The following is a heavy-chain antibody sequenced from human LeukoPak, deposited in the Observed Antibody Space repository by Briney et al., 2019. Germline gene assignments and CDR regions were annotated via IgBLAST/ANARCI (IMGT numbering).Heavy chain of an antibody. Sequence: GGCLRLSCAASGFTFSDYYMSWIRQAPGKGLEWVSYISSSSSYTNSADSVKGRFTISRDNAKNSLYLQMNSLRAEDTAVYYCARDEGYCSGGSCYSNYWGQGTLVTVSS. CDR2: ISSSSSYT. CDR1: GFTFSDYY. V-gene: IGHV3-11*06. D-gene: IGHD2-15*01. J-gene: IGHJ4*02. CDR3: ARDEGYCSGGSCYSNY.